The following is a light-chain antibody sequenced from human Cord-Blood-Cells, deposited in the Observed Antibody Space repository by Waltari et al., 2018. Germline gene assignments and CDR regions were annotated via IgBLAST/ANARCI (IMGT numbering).Light chain of an antibody. J-gene: IGKJ2*01. V-gene: IGKV3-11*01. CDR2: DAS. Sequence: EIVLTQSPATLSLSPGERATLSCRASQSFSSYLAWYQQKPGQAPRLLIYDASNRTTGIPARFSGSGSGTDFTLTISSLEPEDFAVYHCQQRSNWPPYTFGQGTKLEIK. CDR3: QQRSNWPPYT. CDR1: QSFSSY.